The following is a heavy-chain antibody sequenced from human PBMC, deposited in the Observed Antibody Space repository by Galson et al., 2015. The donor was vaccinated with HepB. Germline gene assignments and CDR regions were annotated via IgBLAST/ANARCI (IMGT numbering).Heavy chain of an antibody. CDR1: GYTFTSYA. Sequence: SVKVSCKASGYTFTSYAMNWVRQAPGQGLEWMGWINTNTGNPTYAQGFTGRFVFSLDTSVSTAYLQISSLKAEDTAVYYCARGPWGFLKTQQLGSFDYWGQGTLVTVSS. V-gene: IGHV7-4-1*02. CDR3: ARGPWGFLKTQQLGSFDY. CDR2: INTNTGNP. D-gene: IGHD6-13*01. J-gene: IGHJ4*02.